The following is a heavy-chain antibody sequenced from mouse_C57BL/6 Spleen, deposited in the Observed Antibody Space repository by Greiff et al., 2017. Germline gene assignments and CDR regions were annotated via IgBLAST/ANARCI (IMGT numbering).Heavy chain of an antibody. CDR1: GFTFSNYW. J-gene: IGHJ2*01. Sequence: EVKLVESGGGLVQPGGSMKLSCVASGFTFSNYWMNWVRRSPEKGLEWVAQIRLKSDNYATHYAESVKGRFTISRDDSKSSVYLQMNNLRAEDTGIYYCTGSSFYFDYWGQGTTLTVSS. CDR3: TGSSFYFDY. V-gene: IGHV6-3*01. D-gene: IGHD1-1*01. CDR2: IRLKSDNYAT.